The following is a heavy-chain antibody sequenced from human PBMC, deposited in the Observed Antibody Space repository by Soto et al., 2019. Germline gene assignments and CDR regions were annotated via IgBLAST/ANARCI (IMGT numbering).Heavy chain of an antibody. V-gene: IGHV3-7*01. J-gene: IGHJ1*01. CDR2: IKEDGSEK. D-gene: IGHD2-2*01. CDR3: ARVYFKYAY. CDR1: KFTFSNYW. Sequence: GGSLRLSCVASKFTFSNYWMTWVRQAPGKGLEWVANIKEDGSEKYYVDSVKGRFTISRDNAKNSLYLQMNSLRAEDTAVYYCARVYFKYAYWGQGTLVTVSS.